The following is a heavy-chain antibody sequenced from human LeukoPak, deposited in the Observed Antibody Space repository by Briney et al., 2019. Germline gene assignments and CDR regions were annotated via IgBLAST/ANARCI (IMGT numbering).Heavy chain of an antibody. CDR3: ARATVGFDY. J-gene: IGHJ4*02. CDR2: ISSSGSSI. D-gene: IGHD3-3*01. Sequence: PGGSLRLSCAASGFTFSSYEMNWVRQAPGKGLEWVSYISSSGSSIYYADSVKGPFTISRDNAKNSQYLQMNSLRAEDTAVCYCARATVGFDYWGQGTLVTVSS. V-gene: IGHV3-48*03. CDR1: GFTFSSYE.